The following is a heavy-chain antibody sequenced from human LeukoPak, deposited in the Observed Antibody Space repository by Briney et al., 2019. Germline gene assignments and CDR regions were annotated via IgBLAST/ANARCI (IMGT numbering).Heavy chain of an antibody. D-gene: IGHD2-2*01. CDR1: GYTFTNYD. V-gene: IGHV1-8*01. J-gene: IGHJ4*02. CDR2: MNPNSGNT. Sequence: GASVTVSCKASGYTFTNYDINWVRQASGQGLDWMGWMNPNSGNTGYAQKFQGRVTMTRNTSISTAYMEVSSLSSEDTAVYYCARGPGCVSTSCPYHFDYWGQGTLVTVSS. CDR3: ARGPGCVSTSCPYHFDY.